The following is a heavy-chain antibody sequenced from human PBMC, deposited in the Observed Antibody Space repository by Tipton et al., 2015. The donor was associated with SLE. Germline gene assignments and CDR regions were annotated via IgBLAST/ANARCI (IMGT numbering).Heavy chain of an antibody. D-gene: IGHD2-8*01. Sequence: TLSLTYTVSGGSINNTSSYWGFIRLPPGKGLEWIGSIYYSGITQYNPSLKSRVTISVDTSKNQFSLRLNSVSAADTAVYYCAKWTRGFDYWGQGTLVTVSS. CDR2: IYYSGIT. J-gene: IGHJ4*02. CDR1: GGSINNTSSY. CDR3: AKWTRGFDY. V-gene: IGHV4-39*01.